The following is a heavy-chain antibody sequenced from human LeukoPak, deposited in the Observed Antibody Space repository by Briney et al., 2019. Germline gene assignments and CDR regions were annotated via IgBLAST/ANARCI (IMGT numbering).Heavy chain of an antibody. CDR1: GFTFSSYA. V-gene: IGHV3-23*01. CDR3: AKLASGSYYRAWFDP. D-gene: IGHD1-26*01. Sequence: GGSLRLSCAASGFTFSSYAKSWVRQAPGKGLEWVSAISGSGGSTYYADSVKGRFTISRDNSKNTLYLQMNSLRAEDTAVYYCAKLASGSYYRAWFDPWGQGTLVTVSS. CDR2: ISGSGGST. J-gene: IGHJ5*02.